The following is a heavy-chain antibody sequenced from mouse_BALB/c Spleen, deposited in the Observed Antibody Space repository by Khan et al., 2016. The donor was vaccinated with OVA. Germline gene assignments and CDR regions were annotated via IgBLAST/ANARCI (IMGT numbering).Heavy chain of an antibody. D-gene: IGHD2-14*01. CDR1: GDSISSGY. CDR3: ARSTYRYAFAY. Sequence: EVQLQESGPSLVQPSQTLSLTCSVTGDSISSGYWSWIRKFPGNKLEYMGYMISSGYTYYNPSLKSRISITRPTSKNQYYLQLNSVTTEDTATYDCARSTYRYAFAYWGQGTLVTVSA. J-gene: IGHJ3*01. CDR2: MISSGYT. V-gene: IGHV3-8*02.